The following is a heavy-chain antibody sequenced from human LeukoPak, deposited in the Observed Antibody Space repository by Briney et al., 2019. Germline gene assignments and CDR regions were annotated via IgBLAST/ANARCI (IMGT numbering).Heavy chain of an antibody. V-gene: IGHV5-51*01. CDR3: ARHPEILGRELLWYFDY. CDR1: GYTFTSYW. D-gene: IGHD2-21*01. J-gene: IGHJ4*02. CDR2: IYVDDSDT. Sequence: GESLKISCKRSGYTFTSYWIAWVRQMPGKGLEWMGIIYVDDSDTRYSPSFQGQVTISADRSISTAYLQWSSLKASDTAMYYCARHPEILGRELLWYFDYWGQGTLVTVSS.